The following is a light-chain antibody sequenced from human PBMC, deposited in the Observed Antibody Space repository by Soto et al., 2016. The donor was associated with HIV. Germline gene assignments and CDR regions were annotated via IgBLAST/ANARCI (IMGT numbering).Light chain of an antibody. J-gene: IGKJ2*01. V-gene: IGKV2-28*01. CDR3: MQALQTPLYT. Sequence: EIVMTQSPLSLPVTPGEPASISCRSSQSLLHSNGYNYLDWYFQKPGQSPQLLIYRGSIRASGVPDRISGSGSDTDFTLKISRVEAEDVGVYYCMQALQTPLYTFGQGTKLEIK. CDR2: RGS. CDR1: QSLLHSNGYNY.